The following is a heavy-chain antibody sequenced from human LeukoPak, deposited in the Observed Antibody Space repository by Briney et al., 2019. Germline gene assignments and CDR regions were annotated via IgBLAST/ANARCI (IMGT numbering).Heavy chain of an antibody. J-gene: IGHJ5*02. Sequence: ASVKVSCKASGGTFSSYTISLVRQAPGQGLEWMGRIIPILGIANYAQKFQGRVTITADKSTSTAYMELSSLRSEDTAVYYCARGPDYSNYLNWFDPWGQGTLVTVSP. CDR3: ARGPDYSNYLNWFDP. CDR1: GGTFSSYT. V-gene: IGHV1-69*02. CDR2: IIPILGIA. D-gene: IGHD4-11*01.